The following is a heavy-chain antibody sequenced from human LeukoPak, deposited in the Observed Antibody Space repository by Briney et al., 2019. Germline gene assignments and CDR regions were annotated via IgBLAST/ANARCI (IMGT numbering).Heavy chain of an antibody. CDR3: ARDQSEMATIRPYYYGMDV. D-gene: IGHD5-24*01. J-gene: IGHJ6*02. V-gene: IGHV3-23*01. CDR1: GFTFSSYA. Sequence: GSLRLSCAASGFTFSSYAMSWVRQAPGKGLEWVSAISGSGGSTYYADSVKGRFTISRDNSKNTLYLQMNSLRAEDTAVYYCARDQSEMATIRPYYYGMDVWGQGTTVTVSS. CDR2: ISGSGGST.